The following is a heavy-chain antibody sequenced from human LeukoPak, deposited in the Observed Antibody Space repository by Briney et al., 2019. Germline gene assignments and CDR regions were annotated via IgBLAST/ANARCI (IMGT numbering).Heavy chain of an antibody. J-gene: IGHJ3*02. V-gene: IGHV3-23*01. CDR3: VKVVWDI. CDR1: GFMFNNYT. CDR2: ISNYGETT. D-gene: IGHD2-8*01. Sequence: GGSLRLSCAASGFMFNNYTMNWVRQAPGKGLEWVPVISNYGETTHYGYSVKGRFTISRDNSKNMLYLQMNSLRAEDTALYYCVKVVWDIWGQGTMVTVSS.